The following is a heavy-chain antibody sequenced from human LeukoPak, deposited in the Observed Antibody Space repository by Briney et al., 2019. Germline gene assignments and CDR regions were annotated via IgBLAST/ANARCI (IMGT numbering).Heavy chain of an antibody. Sequence: GEPLKISCKGSGYSFTSYWIGWVRQMPGKGLEWMGIIYPGDSDTRYSPSFQGQVTISSDKPISTAYLQWSSLNDADTAMYYCACLAAVAGTLGGWVDPRGQGTLVTVSS. V-gene: IGHV5-51*04. CDR1: GYSFTSYW. CDR2: IYPGDSDT. J-gene: IGHJ5*02. D-gene: IGHD6-19*01. CDR3: ACLAAVAGTLGGWVDP.